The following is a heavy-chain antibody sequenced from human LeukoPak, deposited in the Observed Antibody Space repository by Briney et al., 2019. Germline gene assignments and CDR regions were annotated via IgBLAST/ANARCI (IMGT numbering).Heavy chain of an antibody. Sequence: PGRSLRLSCAASGFTFSSYAMHWVRQAPGKGLEWVAVISYDGSNKYYADSVKGRFTISRDNSKNTLYLQMNSLRAEDTAVYYCARASGAAAGLPFDYWGQGTLVTVSS. V-gene: IGHV3-30*04. D-gene: IGHD6-13*01. CDR1: GFTFSSYA. CDR2: ISYDGSNK. CDR3: ARASGAAAGLPFDY. J-gene: IGHJ4*02.